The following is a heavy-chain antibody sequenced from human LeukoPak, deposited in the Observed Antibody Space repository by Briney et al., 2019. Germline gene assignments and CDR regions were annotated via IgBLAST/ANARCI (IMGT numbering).Heavy chain of an antibody. D-gene: IGHD1-1*01. V-gene: IGHV1-8*01. CDR3: AISTTGTTMGYYYYGMDV. CDR1: GYTFTSYD. J-gene: IGHJ6*02. Sequence: ASVKVSCKASGYTFTSYDINWVRQATGQGLEWMGWMDPNSGNTGYAQKFQGRVTMTGNTSISTAYMELSSLRSEDTAVYYCAISTTGTTMGYYYYGMDVWGQGTTVTVSS. CDR2: MDPNSGNT.